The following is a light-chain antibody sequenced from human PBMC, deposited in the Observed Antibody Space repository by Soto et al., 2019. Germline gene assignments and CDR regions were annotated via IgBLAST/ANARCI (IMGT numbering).Light chain of an antibody. J-gene: IGKJ3*01. Sequence: DIQMTQSPTSLSASVGDRVTITCRASQDIRNFVAWYQQKPGKAPKLLIYAASTLQSGVPSRFSGSGSVTDFTLTINSLQPEEVAPYSCQQDSSVPVFVPGTKVEIK. CDR3: QQDSSVPV. CDR1: QDIRNF. CDR2: AAS. V-gene: IGKV1-27*01.